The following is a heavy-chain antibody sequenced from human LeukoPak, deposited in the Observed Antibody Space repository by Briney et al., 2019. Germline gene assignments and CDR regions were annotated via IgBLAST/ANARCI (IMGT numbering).Heavy chain of an antibody. Sequence: GGSLRLSCTVSGFTFGDYAMSWVRQAPGKGLEWVSAISGSGGSTYQSDSVKGRFAISRDNSKNTLYLQMNSLRVEDTAVYYCAKSQSSGWLYYFDYWGQGILVTVSS. D-gene: IGHD6-19*01. CDR2: ISGSGGST. J-gene: IGHJ4*02. CDR3: AKSQSSGWLYYFDY. V-gene: IGHV3-23*01. CDR1: GFTFGDYA.